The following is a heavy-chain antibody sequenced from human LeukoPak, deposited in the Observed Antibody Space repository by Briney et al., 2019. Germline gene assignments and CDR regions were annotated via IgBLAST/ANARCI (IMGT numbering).Heavy chain of an antibody. J-gene: IGHJ4*02. CDR3: ASGRRVGMADLPVFDF. CDR1: GFTFSSYA. D-gene: IGHD5-24*01. CDR2: ISYDGSNK. Sequence: GRSLRLSCAASGFTFSSYAMHWVRQAPGKGLEWVAVISYDGSNKYYADSVKGRFTISRDNSKNMLFLQMNSLRAEDTAVYYCASGRRVGMADLPVFDFWGQGTRVTVSS. V-gene: IGHV3-30-3*01.